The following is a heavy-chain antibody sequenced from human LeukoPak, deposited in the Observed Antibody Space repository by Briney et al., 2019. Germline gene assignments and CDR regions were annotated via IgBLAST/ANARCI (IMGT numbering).Heavy chain of an antibody. Sequence: PGGSLRLSCAASGFTFSSYSMNWVRQAPGKGLEWASSISSSSSYIYYADSVKGRFTISRDNAKNSLYLQMNSLRAEDTAVYYCARGITVAGTYWLDPWGQGTLVTVSS. CDR1: GFTFSSYS. CDR2: ISSSSSYI. D-gene: IGHD6-19*01. CDR3: ARGITVAGTYWLDP. J-gene: IGHJ5*02. V-gene: IGHV3-21*01.